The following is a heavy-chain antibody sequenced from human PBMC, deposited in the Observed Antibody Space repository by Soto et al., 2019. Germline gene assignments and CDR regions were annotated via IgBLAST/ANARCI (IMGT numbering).Heavy chain of an antibody. CDR2: ISYDGSDK. V-gene: IGHV3-30-3*01. D-gene: IGHD5-18*01. CDR3: ARDTGPNGYNYYYFGMDD. Sequence: QVHLVESGGGVVQPGRSLRLSCAASGFTFSNYAMHWVRQAPGKGLEWVAVISYDGSDKYNANSVKGRFTISRDNSKNTLYLQMNSLRAEDTAVYYCARDTGPNGYNYYYFGMDDWGQGTTVTVSS. CDR1: GFTFSNYA. J-gene: IGHJ6*02.